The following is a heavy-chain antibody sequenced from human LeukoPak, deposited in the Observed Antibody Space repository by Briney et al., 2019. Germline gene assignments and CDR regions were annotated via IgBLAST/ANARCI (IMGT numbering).Heavy chain of an antibody. CDR2: IYPADSDT. D-gene: IGHD4-23*01. CDR3: ARGVTRYNWFDP. J-gene: IGHJ5*02. CDR1: GYRFSANW. V-gene: IGHV5-51*01. Sequence: GESLKISCQAFGYRFSANWIGWVRQMPGKGLEWMGIIYPADSDTKYSPSFRGQVTISADKSISTTYLQWSSLKASDSAIYYCARGVTRYNWFDPWGQGTLVTVSS.